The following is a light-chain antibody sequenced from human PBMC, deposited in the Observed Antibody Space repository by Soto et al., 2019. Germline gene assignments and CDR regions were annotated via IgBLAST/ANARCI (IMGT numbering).Light chain of an antibody. CDR3: QQRSTSIT. J-gene: IGKJ5*01. Sequence: IVLTQSPATLSLSPGETAILSCRASQTVSSYLSWYQHKPGQAPRLLIYDASKRAPGIPARFSGSGSGPDFTLTISSLEPEDFAVYYCQQRSTSITFGQGTRLEIE. CDR2: DAS. V-gene: IGKV3-11*01. CDR1: QTVSSY.